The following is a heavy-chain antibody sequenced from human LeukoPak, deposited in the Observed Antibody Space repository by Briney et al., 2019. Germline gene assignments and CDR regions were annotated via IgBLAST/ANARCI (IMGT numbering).Heavy chain of an antibody. CDR1: GYSITSGFY. CDR2: IYHSGTT. CDR3: GRSRGYGGYDH. J-gene: IGHJ5*02. Sequence: PSETLSLTCAVSGYSITSGFYWGWIRQFPGKGMEWIESIYHSGTTYHNPSLKSRVTVTVDTSKNQFSLRLRSVTAADTAVFYCGRSRGYGGYDHWGQGTLVTVSS. D-gene: IGHD4-17*01. V-gene: IGHV4-38-2*01.